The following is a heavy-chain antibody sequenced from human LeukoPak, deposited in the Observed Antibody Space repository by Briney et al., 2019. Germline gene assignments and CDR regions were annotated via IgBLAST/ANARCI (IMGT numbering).Heavy chain of an antibody. Sequence: SETLPLTCAVYGGSFSGYYWSWIRQPPGKGLEWIGYIYYSGSTNYNPSLKSRVTISVDTSKNQFSLKLSSVTAADTAVYYCARLLSSAVGYYYYGMDVWGQGTTVTVSS. D-gene: IGHD3-9*01. J-gene: IGHJ6*02. V-gene: IGHV4-59*08. CDR1: GGSFSGYY. CDR2: IYYSGST. CDR3: ARLLSSAVGYYYYGMDV.